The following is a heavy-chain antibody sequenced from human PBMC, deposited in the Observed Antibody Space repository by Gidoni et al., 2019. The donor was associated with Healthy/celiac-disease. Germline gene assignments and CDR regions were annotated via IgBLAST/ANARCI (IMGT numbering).Heavy chain of an antibody. Sequence: QLQLQQSGPGLVKPSQTLSLTCTVSGGSISSGGYYWSWIRQHPGKGLEWIGYIYYSGSTYYNPSLKSRVTISVDTSKNQFSLKLSSVTAADTAVYYWARDRMVRGPTTDWGQGTLVSVSS. J-gene: IGHJ4*02. V-gene: IGHV4-31*03. D-gene: IGHD3-10*01. CDR2: IYYSGST. CDR1: GGSISSGGYY. CDR3: ARDRMVRGPTTD.